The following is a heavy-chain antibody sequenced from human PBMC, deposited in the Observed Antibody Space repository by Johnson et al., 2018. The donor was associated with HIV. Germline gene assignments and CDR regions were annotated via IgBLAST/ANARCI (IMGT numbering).Heavy chain of an antibody. J-gene: IGHJ3*02. CDR2: LSYDGNNK. V-gene: IGHV3-30*18. CDR3: AKGYYDSSFGLDM. Sequence: QVQLVESGGGVVQPGRSLRLSCIASGFTFSTYGMHWVRQAPGKGLQWVALLSYDGNNKYYSDPVQGRFTISRDNSKNTLYLPMNNLTAEDTAVYYCAKGYYDSSFGLDMWGQGTMVIVSS. D-gene: IGHD3-3*01. CDR1: GFTFSTYG.